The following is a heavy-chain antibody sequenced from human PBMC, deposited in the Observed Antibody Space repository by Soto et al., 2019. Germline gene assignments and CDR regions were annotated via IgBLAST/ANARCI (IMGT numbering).Heavy chain of an antibody. V-gene: IGHV3-15*07. CDR2: IKQKDDGGTP. CDR1: CFSFSHTW. CDR3: TTDVYKHISGYDRQTFDQ. D-gene: IGHD3-22*01. Sequence: EVQLVESGGSLVKPGESLRLSFATSCFSFSHTWMNWVRQAPGKGLEWVGRIKQKDDGGTPDYAAPVKGRFTISTDGSKNTLSHQMNSLQTEDTAVYYCTTDVYKHISGYDRQTFDQWGQGTLVTVSS. J-gene: IGHJ4*02.